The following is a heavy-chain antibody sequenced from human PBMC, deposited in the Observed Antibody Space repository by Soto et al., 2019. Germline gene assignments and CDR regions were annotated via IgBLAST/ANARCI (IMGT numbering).Heavy chain of an antibody. V-gene: IGHV3-23*01. Sequence: LRLSCAASGFTFSSYAMSWVRQAPGKGLEWVSAISGSGGSTYYADSVKGRFTISRDNSKNTLYLQMNSLRAEDTAVYYCAKDSGSMRQWLDYWGQGTLVTVSS. CDR3: AKDSGSMRQWLDY. J-gene: IGHJ4*02. D-gene: IGHD6-19*01. CDR1: GFTFSSYA. CDR2: ISGSGGST.